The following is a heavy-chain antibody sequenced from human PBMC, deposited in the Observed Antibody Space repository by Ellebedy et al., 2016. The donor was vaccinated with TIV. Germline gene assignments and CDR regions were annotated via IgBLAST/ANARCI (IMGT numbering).Heavy chain of an antibody. J-gene: IGHJ4*02. CDR3: AKDLCKMGGGSCYSLFDY. CDR1: GFTFSSYA. V-gene: IGHV3-23*01. Sequence: GGSLRLXXAASGFTFSSYAMSWVRQAPGKGLEWVSAISGSGGSTYYADSVKGRFTISRDNSKNTLYLQMNSLRAEDTAVYYCAKDLCKMGGGSCYSLFDYWGQGTLVTVSS. CDR2: ISGSGGST. D-gene: IGHD2-15*01.